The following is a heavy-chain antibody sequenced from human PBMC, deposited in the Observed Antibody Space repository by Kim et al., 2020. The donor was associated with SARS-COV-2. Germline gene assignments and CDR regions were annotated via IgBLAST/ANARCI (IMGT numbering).Heavy chain of an antibody. V-gene: IGHV1-18*01. CDR1: GYTFTSYG. J-gene: IGHJ5*02. Sequence: ASVKVSCKASGYTFTSYGISWVRQAPGQGLEWMGWISAYNGNTNYAQKLQGRVTMTTDTYTSTAYMELRSLRSDDTAVYYCVSVPSLELFWFDPWGQGTLVTVSS. D-gene: IGHD1-7*01. CDR2: ISAYNGNT. CDR3: VSVPSLELFWFDP.